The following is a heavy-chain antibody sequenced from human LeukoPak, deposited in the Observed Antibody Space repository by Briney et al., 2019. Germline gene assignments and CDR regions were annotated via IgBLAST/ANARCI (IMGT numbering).Heavy chain of an antibody. CDR3: ARESSSDSNAFDI. CDR1: GYTFTGYY. D-gene: IGHD6-19*01. CDR2: INPNSGGT. J-gene: IGHJ3*02. V-gene: IGHV1-2*02. Sequence: ASVKVSCRASGYTFTGYYMHWVRQAPGQGLEWMGWINPNSGGTNYAQKFQGRVTMTRDTSISTAYMELSRLRSDDTAVYYCARESSSDSNAFDIWGQGTMVTVSS.